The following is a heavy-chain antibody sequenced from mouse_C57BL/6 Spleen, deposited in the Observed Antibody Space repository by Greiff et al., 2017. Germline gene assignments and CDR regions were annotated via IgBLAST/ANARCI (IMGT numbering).Heavy chain of an antibody. J-gene: IGHJ4*01. CDR2: IDPSDSYT. Sequence: QVQLQQPGAELVMPGASVKLSCKASGYTFTSYWMHWVKQRPGQGLEWIGEIDPSDSYTNYNQKFQGKSTLTVDKSSSTAYMQLSSLTSEDSAVYYCAREGAMDYWGQGTSVTVSS. V-gene: IGHV1-69*01. CDR3: AREGAMDY. CDR1: GYTFTSYW.